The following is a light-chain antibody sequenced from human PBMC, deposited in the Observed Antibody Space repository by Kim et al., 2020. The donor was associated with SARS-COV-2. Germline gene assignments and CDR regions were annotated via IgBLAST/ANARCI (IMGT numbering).Light chain of an antibody. CDR2: DAS. Sequence: DIQLTQSPSSLSASVGDRVTITCQAGQDISDYLNWYQQKPGEVPKLLIYDASKLHTGVPSRFSGGGSGTHFTFTISSLQPEDVATYYCQQYETFGQGTKLEI. V-gene: IGKV1-33*01. CDR1: QDISDY. CDR3: QQYET. J-gene: IGKJ2*01.